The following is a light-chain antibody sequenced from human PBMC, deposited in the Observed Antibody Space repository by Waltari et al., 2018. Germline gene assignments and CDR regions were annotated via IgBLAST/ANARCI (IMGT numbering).Light chain of an antibody. Sequence: DIQMTQSPSTLSTSVGDRVTITCRASQSISIWLAWYQQKPGKAPKLLIYKASSLESGVPSWFSGSGSGTEFTLTISSLQPDDFATYYCLQYNSFPWTFGQGTRVEIK. V-gene: IGKV1-5*03. CDR2: KAS. CDR3: LQYNSFPWT. CDR1: QSISIW. J-gene: IGKJ1*01.